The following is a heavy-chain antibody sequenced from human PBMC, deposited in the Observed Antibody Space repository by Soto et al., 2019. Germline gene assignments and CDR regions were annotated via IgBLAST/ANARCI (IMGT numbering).Heavy chain of an antibody. J-gene: IGHJ6*02. CDR2: IKQDGGEK. CDR1: GFTFSMYW. Sequence: EVQLVESGGGSVQPGESLRLSCLASGFTFSMYWMSWVRQAPGKGLEWVARIKQDGGEKYYVDSVKGRFTVSRDNAKDSLYLQLQSISADDAAIYYCVRDQLILPADDFYYGVDVWGQGTTVTVSS. CDR3: VRDQLILPADDFYYGVDV. V-gene: IGHV3-7*03.